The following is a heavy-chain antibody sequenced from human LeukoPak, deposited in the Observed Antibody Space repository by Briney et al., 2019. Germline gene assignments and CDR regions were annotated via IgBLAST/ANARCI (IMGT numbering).Heavy chain of an antibody. V-gene: IGHV3-30*18. Sequence: GGSLRLSCAASGFTFSIYGMHWVRQAPGKGLEWVAVVSSDGSNKYYADSVKGRFTISRDNSKNTLYLQMNSLRAEDTAVYYCANGRGGYDILTGYYETFDYWGQGTLVTVSS. D-gene: IGHD3-9*01. CDR3: ANGRGGYDILTGYYETFDY. CDR1: GFTFSIYG. CDR2: VSSDGSNK. J-gene: IGHJ4*02.